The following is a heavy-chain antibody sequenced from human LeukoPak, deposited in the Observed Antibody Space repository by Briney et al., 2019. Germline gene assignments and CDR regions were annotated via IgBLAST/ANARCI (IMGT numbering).Heavy chain of an antibody. CDR3: AKETYYYDSSGYPSVGFDP. CDR1: GFTFSGYA. J-gene: IGHJ5*02. D-gene: IGHD3-22*01. Sequence: GGSLRLSCAASGFTFSGYAMSWVRQAPGKGLEWVSAISGSGGSTCYADSVKGRFTISRDNSKNTLYLQMNSLRAEDTAVYYCAKETYYYDSSGYPSVGFDPWGQGTLVTVSS. CDR2: ISGSGGST. V-gene: IGHV3-23*01.